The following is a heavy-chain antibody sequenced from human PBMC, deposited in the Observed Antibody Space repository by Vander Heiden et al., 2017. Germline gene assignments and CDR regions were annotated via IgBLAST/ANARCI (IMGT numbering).Heavy chain of an antibody. Sequence: EVQLLESGGGLVQPGGSLRLSCAASVFTFSSYALSWVRQASGKGLEWVSAISGSGGSTYYEDYVKGRFTISRDNSKNTLYLQMNSLRAEDTAVYYCANRGDSGYSYGVDYWGQGTLVTVSS. CDR3: ANRGDSGYSYGVDY. D-gene: IGHD5-18*01. CDR2: ISGSGGST. V-gene: IGHV3-23*01. J-gene: IGHJ4*02. CDR1: VFTFSSYA.